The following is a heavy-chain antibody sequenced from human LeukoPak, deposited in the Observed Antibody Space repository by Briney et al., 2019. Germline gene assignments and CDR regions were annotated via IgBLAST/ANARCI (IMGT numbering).Heavy chain of an antibody. CDR3: ARPAYSKYVNYWFDS. Sequence: PSETLSLTCTVSGGSISSSSYYWGWIRQPPGKGLEWIGSIYYSGSTYYNPSLKSRVTISVDTSKNQFSLKLNSVTAADTAVYYCARPAYSKYVNYWFDSWGQGTLVTVSS. D-gene: IGHD4-11*01. CDR2: IYYSGST. J-gene: IGHJ5*01. CDR1: GGSISSSSYY. V-gene: IGHV4-39*01.